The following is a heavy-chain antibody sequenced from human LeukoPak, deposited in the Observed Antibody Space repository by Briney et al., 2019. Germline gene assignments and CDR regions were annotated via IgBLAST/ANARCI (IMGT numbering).Heavy chain of an antibody. V-gene: IGHV3-23*01. J-gene: IGHJ6*02. CDR1: GFTFSSYA. D-gene: IGHD3-10*01. CDR3: AKANVLLWFGESPYGMDV. CDR2: ISGGGGST. Sequence: GGSLRLSCAASGFTFSSYAMGWVRQAPGKGLEWVSAISGGGGSTYYADSVKGRFTISRDNSKNTLYLQMNSLRAEDTAVYYCAKANVLLWFGESPYGMDVWGQGTTVTVSS.